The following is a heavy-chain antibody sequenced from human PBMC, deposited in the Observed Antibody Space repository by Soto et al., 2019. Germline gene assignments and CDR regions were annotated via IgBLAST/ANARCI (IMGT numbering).Heavy chain of an antibody. D-gene: IGHD5-12*01. CDR1: GFTFSSYG. J-gene: IGHJ3*02. CDR2: ISYDGSNK. CDR3: AKDNGSGCDWLRVGDASDI. V-gene: IGHV3-30*18. Sequence: QVQLVESGGGVVQPGRSLRLSCAASGFTFSSYGMHWVRQAPGKGLEWVAVISYDGSNKYYADYVKGRLTISRDNSKNPLYLQRNSLRGEETDVYYCAKDNGSGCDWLRVGDASDIWGQGTMVTVCS.